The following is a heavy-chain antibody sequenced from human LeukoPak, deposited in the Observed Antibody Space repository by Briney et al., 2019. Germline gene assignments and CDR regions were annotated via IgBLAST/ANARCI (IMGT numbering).Heavy chain of an antibody. Sequence: GGSLRLSCTASGFTFGDYAMSWVRQAPGKGLEWVGFIRSKAYGGTTEYAASVKGRFTISRDDPKSIAYLQMNSLKTEDTAVYYCTRSSSWYRWFDYWGQGTLVTVSS. CDR1: GFTFGDYA. D-gene: IGHD6-13*01. CDR3: TRSSSWYRWFDY. CDR2: IRSKAYGGTT. V-gene: IGHV3-49*04. J-gene: IGHJ4*02.